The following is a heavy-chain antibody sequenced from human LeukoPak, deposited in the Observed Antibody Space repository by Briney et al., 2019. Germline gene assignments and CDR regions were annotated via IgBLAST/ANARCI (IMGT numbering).Heavy chain of an antibody. D-gene: IGHD4-17*01. Sequence: GGSLRLSCAASGFTFSTYSMNWVRQAPGKGLEWVSSISSDSSYIYYADSVKGRFTISRDNAKNSLYLQMNSLRAEDTAVYYCARLKAYGDNEGPDYWGQGTLVTVSS. V-gene: IGHV3-21*01. CDR1: GFTFSTYS. CDR3: ARLKAYGDNEGPDY. CDR2: ISSDSSYI. J-gene: IGHJ4*02.